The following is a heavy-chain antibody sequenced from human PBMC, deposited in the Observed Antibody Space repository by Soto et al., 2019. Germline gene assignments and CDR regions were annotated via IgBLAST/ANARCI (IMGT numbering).Heavy chain of an antibody. V-gene: IGHV3-30*18. CDR1: GFTFSSYG. Sequence: QVQLVESGGGVVQPGRSLRLSCAASGFTFSSYGMHWVRQAPGKGLEWVAVISYDGSNKYYADSVKGRFTISRDNSKNTLDLQMNSLRAEDTAVYYCAKDFEGTPGYWGQGTLVTVSS. CDR3: AKDFEGTPGY. CDR2: ISYDGSNK. J-gene: IGHJ4*02.